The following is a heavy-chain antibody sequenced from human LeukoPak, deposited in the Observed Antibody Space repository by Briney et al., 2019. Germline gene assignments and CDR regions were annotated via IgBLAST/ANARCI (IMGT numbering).Heavy chain of an antibody. J-gene: IGHJ1*01. CDR1: GFSFDEYA. CDR2: ISLNSGSI. Sequence: GGSLRLSCAASGFSFDEYAMHWVRQAPGKGLEWVSGISLNSGSIGYADAVKGRFTISRDNAKNSLFLQMKSPRVEDTAFYYCVKDTAPEYYYDSSGYFQQWGQGALVTVSS. D-gene: IGHD3-22*01. CDR3: VKDTAPEYYYDSSGYFQQ. V-gene: IGHV3-9*01.